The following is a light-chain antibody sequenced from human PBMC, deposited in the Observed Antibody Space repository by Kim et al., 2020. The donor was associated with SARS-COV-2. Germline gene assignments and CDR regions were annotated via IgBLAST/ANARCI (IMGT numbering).Light chain of an antibody. Sequence: GKTGRITCQGDSLRSYYASWYQQKPGQAPVLVIYGKNNRPSGIPDRFSGSSSGNTASLTITGAQAEDEADYYCNSRDSSGNHPHVVFGGGTQLTVL. CDR1: SLRSYY. J-gene: IGLJ2*01. CDR3: NSRDSSGNHPHVV. V-gene: IGLV3-19*01. CDR2: GKN.